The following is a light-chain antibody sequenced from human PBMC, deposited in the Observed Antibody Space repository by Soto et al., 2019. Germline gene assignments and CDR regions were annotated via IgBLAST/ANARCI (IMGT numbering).Light chain of an antibody. CDR3: QVWDSSTASMI. CDR1: KLGDKY. CDR2: EDN. Sequence: SYELTQPPSVSVSPGQTASITCSGDKLGDKYAYWYQQKPGQSPVLVMYEDNKRPSGIPERISGSNSGNTATLTISGTQAMDEADYYCQVWDSSTASMIFGGGTQLTVL. V-gene: IGLV3-1*01. J-gene: IGLJ2*01.